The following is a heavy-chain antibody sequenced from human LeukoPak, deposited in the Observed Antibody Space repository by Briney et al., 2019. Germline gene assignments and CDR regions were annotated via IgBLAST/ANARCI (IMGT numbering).Heavy chain of an antibody. CDR3: ASGSPPRRNYDNNGYYSYYFDY. CDR2: ISAYNGHT. V-gene: IGHV1-18*01. CDR1: GYTFTNYG. D-gene: IGHD3-22*01. Sequence: ASVKVSCKASGYTFTNYGISWVRQAPGQGLEWMGWISAYNGHTKYAQKFQGRVTMTTDTSTSTASMEMRSLRSDDTAVYYCASGSPPRRNYDNNGYYSYYFDYWGQGTLVTVSS. J-gene: IGHJ4*02.